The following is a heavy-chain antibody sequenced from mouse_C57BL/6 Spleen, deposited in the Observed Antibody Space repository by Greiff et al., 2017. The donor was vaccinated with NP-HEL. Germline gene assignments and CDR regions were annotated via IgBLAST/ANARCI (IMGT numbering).Heavy chain of an antibody. CDR1: GFTFTDYY. D-gene: IGHD2-12*01. J-gene: IGHJ1*03. CDR2: IRNKANGYTT. V-gene: IGHV7-3*01. CDR3: ARDEGPRRYFDV. Sequence: EVKLEESGGGLVQPGGSLSLSCAASGFTFTDYYMSWVRQPPGQALEWLGFIRNKANGYTTEYSASVKGRFTISRDNSQSILYLQMNALRAEDSATYYCARDEGPRRYFDVWGTGTTVTVSS.